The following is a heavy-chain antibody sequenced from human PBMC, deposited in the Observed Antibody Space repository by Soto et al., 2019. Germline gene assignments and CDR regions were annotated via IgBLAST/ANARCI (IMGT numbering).Heavy chain of an antibody. V-gene: IGHV4-59*01. CDR3: AAGEASSRNLAPYYLDF. CDR1: GGSMRNYF. Sequence: SGNLSLTCTVSGGSMRNYFWTGFRRPPGQGLEWIGYIHYSGTTSFFPSYNPSLRSRVTISEDTSKNQFSLKLLSVTTADTAVYFCAAGEASSRNLAPYYLDFWGQGTLVTVS. J-gene: IGHJ4*02. CDR2: IHYSGTT. D-gene: IGHD6-13*01.